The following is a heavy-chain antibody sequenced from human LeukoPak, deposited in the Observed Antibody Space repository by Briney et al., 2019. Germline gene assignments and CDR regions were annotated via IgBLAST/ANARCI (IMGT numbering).Heavy chain of an antibody. CDR1: GFTFSSYG. V-gene: IGHV3-30*02. J-gene: IGHJ5*02. D-gene: IGHD2-2*01. Sequence: GGSLRLSCAASGFTFSSYGMHWVRQAPGKGLEWVAFIRYDGSNKYYADSVKGRFTISRDNSKNTLYLQMNSLRAEDTAVYYCAKDSRVVAAAILEYNWFDPWGQGTLVTVSS. CDR2: IRYDGSNK. CDR3: AKDSRVVAAAILEYNWFDP.